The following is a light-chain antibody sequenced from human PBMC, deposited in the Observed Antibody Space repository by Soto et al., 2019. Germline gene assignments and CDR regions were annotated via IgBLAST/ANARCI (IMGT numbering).Light chain of an antibody. CDR2: ETN. CDR1: SSNIGNNY. CDR3: GTWALGLSADV. Sequence: QSVLTQPPSVSAAPGQKVTISCSGSSSNIGNNYVSWYQHLPGTAPKLLIYETNKRPSGIPDRFSGSKSGTSATLGITGLQTGDEADYYCGTWALGLSADVFGTGTKVTVL. V-gene: IGLV1-51*02. J-gene: IGLJ1*01.